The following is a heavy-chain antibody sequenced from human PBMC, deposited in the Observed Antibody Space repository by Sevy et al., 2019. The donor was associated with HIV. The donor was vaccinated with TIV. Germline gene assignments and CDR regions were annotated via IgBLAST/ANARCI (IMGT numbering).Heavy chain of an antibody. CDR3: ARDHVKDGDLGDYYYYAMDV. J-gene: IGHJ6*02. CDR1: GFTFSDYY. CDR2: ISGSDGTI. Sequence: GGSLRLSCAASGFTFSDYYMSWIRQAPGKGLEWISYISGSDGTIYYADSVKGRFTISRDNAKNSLHLQMNSLRAEDTAVYYWARDHVKDGDLGDYYYYAMDVWGQGTTVTVSS. V-gene: IGHV3-11*01. D-gene: IGHD4-17*01.